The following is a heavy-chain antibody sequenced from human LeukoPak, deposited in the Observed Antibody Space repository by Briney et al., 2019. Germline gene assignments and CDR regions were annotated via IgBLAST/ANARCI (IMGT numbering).Heavy chain of an antibody. D-gene: IGHD2-15*01. CDR1: GGTFSSYA. CDR2: IIPIFGTA. CDR3: ARSKGYCSGGSCYSDAFDI. Sequence: SVKVSCKASGGTFSSYAISWVRQAPGQGLEWMGGIIPIFGTANYAQMFQGRVTITTDESTSTAYMELSSLRSEDTAVYYCARSKGYCSGGSCYSDAFDIWGQGTMVTVSS. J-gene: IGHJ3*02. V-gene: IGHV1-69*05.